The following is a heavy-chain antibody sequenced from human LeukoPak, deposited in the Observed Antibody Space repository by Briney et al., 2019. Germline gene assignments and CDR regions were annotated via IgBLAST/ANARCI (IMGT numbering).Heavy chain of an antibody. Sequence: GGSLRLSCAASGFTFSSYGMHWVRQAPGKGLEWVAFIRYDGSNKYCADSVKGRFTISRDNSKNTLYLQMNSLRAEDTAVYYCAKDLTTAMVNPDYFDYWGQGTLVTVSS. V-gene: IGHV3-30*02. CDR2: IRYDGSNK. D-gene: IGHD5-18*01. J-gene: IGHJ4*02. CDR1: GFTFSSYG. CDR3: AKDLTTAMVNPDYFDY.